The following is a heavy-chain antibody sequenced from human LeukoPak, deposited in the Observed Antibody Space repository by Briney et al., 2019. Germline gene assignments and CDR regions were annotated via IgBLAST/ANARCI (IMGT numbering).Heavy chain of an antibody. CDR3: ARATITQYDFWSGYYTY. CDR2: MNPNNGNT. Sequence: ASVKVSCKASGCTFTSFDINWLRQATGQGLEWVGGMNPNNGNTGYAQKFQGRVTMTRDTAISTAYMELSSLRSEDTAVYYCARATITQYDFWSGYYTYWGQGPLVTVSS. D-gene: IGHD3-3*01. CDR1: GCTFTSFD. V-gene: IGHV1-8*01. J-gene: IGHJ4*02.